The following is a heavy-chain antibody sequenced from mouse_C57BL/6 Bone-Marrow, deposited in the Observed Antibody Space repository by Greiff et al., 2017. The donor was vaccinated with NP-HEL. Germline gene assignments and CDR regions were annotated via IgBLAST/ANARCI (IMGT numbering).Heavy chain of an antibody. D-gene: IGHD1-1*01. CDR2: INPNNGGT. V-gene: IGHV1-22*01. CDR3: ASPGYYGSSHYFDY. CDR1: GYTFTDYN. Sequence: EVQLQQSGPELVKPGASVKMSCKASGYTFTDYNMHWVKQSHGKSLEWIGYINPNNGGTSYNQKFKGKATLTVNKSSSTAYMELRRLTSEDSAVYYCASPGYYGSSHYFDYWGQGTTLTVSS. J-gene: IGHJ2*01.